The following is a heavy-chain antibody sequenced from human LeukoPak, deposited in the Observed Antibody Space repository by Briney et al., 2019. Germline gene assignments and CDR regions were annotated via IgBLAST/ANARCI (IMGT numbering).Heavy chain of an antibody. CDR3: TRESPGYYFDY. J-gene: IGHJ4*02. Sequence: GGSLRLSCAASGFTFSSYEMNWVRQAPGKGLEWVSYISSSGSTIYYADSVKGRFTISRDNAKNSLYLQMNSLRAEDTAVYYCTRESPGYYFDYWGQGTLVTVSS. CDR2: ISSSGSTI. V-gene: IGHV3-48*03. CDR1: GFTFSSYE.